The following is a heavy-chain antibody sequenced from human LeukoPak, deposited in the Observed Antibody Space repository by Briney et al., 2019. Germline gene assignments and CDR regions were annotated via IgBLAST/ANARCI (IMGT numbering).Heavy chain of an antibody. V-gene: IGHV3-53*01. CDR2: IYSGGST. CDR3: ARGLNYDILTGPRYYYYYYGMDV. J-gene: IGHJ6*02. CDR1: GFTVSSNY. Sequence: GGFLRLSCAASGFTVSSNYMSWVRQAPGKGLEWVSVIYSGGSTYYADSVKGRFTISRDNSKNTLYLQMNSLRAEDTAVYYCARGLNYDILTGPRYYYYYYGMDVWGQGTTVTVSS. D-gene: IGHD3-9*01.